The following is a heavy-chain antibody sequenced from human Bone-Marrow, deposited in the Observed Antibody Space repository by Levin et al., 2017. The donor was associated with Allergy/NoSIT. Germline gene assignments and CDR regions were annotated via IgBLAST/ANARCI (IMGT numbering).Heavy chain of an antibody. V-gene: IGHV3-30*18. CDR3: AKMTTVTGWFDP. J-gene: IGHJ5*02. D-gene: IGHD4-11*01. Sequence: GGSLRLSCAASGFTFSSYGMHWVRQAPGKGLEWVAVISYDGSNKYYADSVKGRFTISRDNSKNTLYLQMNSLRAEDTAVYYCAKMTTVTGWFDPWGQGTLVTVSS. CDR1: GFTFSSYG. CDR2: ISYDGSNK.